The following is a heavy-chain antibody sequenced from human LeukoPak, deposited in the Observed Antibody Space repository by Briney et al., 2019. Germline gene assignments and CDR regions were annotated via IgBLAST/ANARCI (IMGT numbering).Heavy chain of an antibody. CDR2: ISSSSSTI. V-gene: IGHV3-48*01. J-gene: IGHJ3*02. D-gene: IGHD3-10*01. Sequence: GGSLRLSCAVSGFTFSTYSMNWVRQAPGKGLEWVSYISSSSSTIYYADSVKGRFTISRGNSKNTLYLQMNSLRAEDTAVYYCAKDGRGDDAFDIWGQGTMVTVSS. CDR3: AKDGRGDDAFDI. CDR1: GFTFSTYS.